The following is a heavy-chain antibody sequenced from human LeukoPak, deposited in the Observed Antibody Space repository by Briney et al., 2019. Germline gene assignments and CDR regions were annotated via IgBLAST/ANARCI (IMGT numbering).Heavy chain of an antibody. V-gene: IGHV4-59*01. CDR1: GGSISSYY. CDR2: IYYSGST. CDR3: ARSKDICTNGVCSSDY. J-gene: IGHJ4*02. D-gene: IGHD2-8*01. Sequence: SQALSLTCTVSGGSISSYYWSWIRQPPGKGLEWIGYIYYSGSTNYDPSLKSRVTISVDTSKNQFSLKLSSVTAADTAVYYCARSKDICTNGVCSSDYWGQGTLVTVSS.